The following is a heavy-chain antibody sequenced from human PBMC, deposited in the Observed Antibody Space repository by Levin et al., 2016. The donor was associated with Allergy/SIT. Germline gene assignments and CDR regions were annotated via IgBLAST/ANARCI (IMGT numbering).Heavy chain of an antibody. CDR3: ARDTNWNYVL. D-gene: IGHD1-7*01. Sequence: GESLKISCAASGFTFSSYSMNWVRQAPGKGLEWVSYISSSSSTIYYADSVKGRFTISRDNAKNSLYLQMNSLRAEDTAVYYCARDTNWNYVLWGQGTLVTVSS. V-gene: IGHV3-48*04. J-gene: IGHJ4*02. CDR2: ISSSSSTI. CDR1: GFTFSSYS.